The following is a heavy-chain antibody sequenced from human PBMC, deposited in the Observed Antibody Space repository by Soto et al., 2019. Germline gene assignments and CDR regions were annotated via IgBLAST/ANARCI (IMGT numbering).Heavy chain of an antibody. CDR3: ARSLGYTFGYRDY. CDR1: GYTFTNYA. V-gene: IGHV1-3*04. J-gene: IGHJ4*02. Sequence: QVQLVQSGAEVKKPGASVKVSCKASGYTFTNYAMHWVRQAPGQSLEWMGWINTGNGNTKYSQKFQGRVTIARDTSASTAYMELSSLRSEDTAVYYCARSLGYTFGYRDYWGQGTLFTVSS. CDR2: INTGNGNT. D-gene: IGHD5-18*01.